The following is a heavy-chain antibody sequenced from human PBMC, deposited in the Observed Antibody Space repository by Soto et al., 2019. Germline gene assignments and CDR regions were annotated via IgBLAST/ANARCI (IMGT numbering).Heavy chain of an antibody. CDR3: ARQIYDSDTGPNFQYYFDS. CDR2: IDPSDSQT. Sequence: GESLKISCKGSGYSFAGYWITWVRQKPGKGIEWMGRIDPSDSQTYYSPSFRGHVTISVAKSITTVFLQWSSLRASDTAMYYCARQIYDSDTGPNFQYYFDSWGQGTPVTVSS. D-gene: IGHD3-22*01. J-gene: IGHJ4*02. CDR1: GYSFAGYW. V-gene: IGHV5-10-1*01.